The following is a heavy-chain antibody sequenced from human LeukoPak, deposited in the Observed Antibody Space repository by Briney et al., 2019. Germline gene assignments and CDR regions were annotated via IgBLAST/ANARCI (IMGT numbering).Heavy chain of an antibody. CDR1: GSTFSSYE. CDR2: ISSSGSTI. CDR3: GTVDYGGNSDY. J-gene: IGHJ4*02. V-gene: IGHV3-48*03. Sequence: GGSLRLSCAASGSTFSSYEMNWVRQAPGKGLEWVSYISSSGSTIYYADSVKGRFTISRDNAKNSLYLQMNSLRAEDTAVYYCGTVDYGGNSDYWGQGTLVTVSS. D-gene: IGHD4-23*01.